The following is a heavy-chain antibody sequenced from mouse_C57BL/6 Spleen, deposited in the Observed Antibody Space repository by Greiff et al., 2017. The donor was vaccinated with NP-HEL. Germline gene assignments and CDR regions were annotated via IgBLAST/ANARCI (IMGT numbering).Heavy chain of an antibody. CDR3: ARSRGSSSWYYAMDY. CDR2: IHPNSGST. J-gene: IGHJ4*01. CDR1: GYTFTSYW. Sequence: VQLQQPGAEPVKPGASVKLSCKASGYTFTSYWMHWVKQRPGQGLEWIGMIHPNSGSTNYNEKFKSKATLTVDKSSSTAYMQLSSLTSEDSAVYYCARSRGSSSWYYAMDYWGQGTSVTVSS. V-gene: IGHV1-64*01. D-gene: IGHD1-1*01.